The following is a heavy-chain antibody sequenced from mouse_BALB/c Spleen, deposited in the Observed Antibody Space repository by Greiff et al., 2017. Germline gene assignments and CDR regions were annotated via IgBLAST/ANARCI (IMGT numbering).Heavy chain of an antibody. J-gene: IGHJ3*01. D-gene: IGHD2-4*01. CDR3: ARFDYDEEWFAY. Sequence: DVKLQESGPSLVKPSQTLSLTCSVTGDSITSGYWNWIRKFPGNKLEYMGYISYSGSTYYNPSPKSRISITRDTSKNQYYLQLNSVTTEDTATYYCARFDYDEEWFAYWGQGTLVTVSA. CDR1: GDSITSGY. V-gene: IGHV3-8*02. CDR2: ISYSGST.